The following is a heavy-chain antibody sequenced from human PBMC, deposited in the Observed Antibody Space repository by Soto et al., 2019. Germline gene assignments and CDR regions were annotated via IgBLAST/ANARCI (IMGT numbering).Heavy chain of an antibody. V-gene: IGHV3-23*01. CDR3: AKEGKEAAFDL. Sequence: PGGSLRFSCATSGFTFTDYAMSWVRQAPGKGLEWVSAINNGGTPYYTNSVKGRFTISRDSFKKTLSLQMANLGVEDTAIYHCAKEGKEAAFDLRGQGTMVTVSS. CDR1: GFTFTDYA. CDR2: INNGGTP. J-gene: IGHJ3*01.